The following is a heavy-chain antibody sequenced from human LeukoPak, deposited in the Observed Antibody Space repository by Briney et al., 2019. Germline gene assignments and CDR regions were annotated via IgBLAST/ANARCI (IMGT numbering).Heavy chain of an antibody. CDR3: ARLQRALSFDY. V-gene: IGHV3-48*04. D-gene: IGHD4-11*01. CDR1: GFTFSRYS. CDR2: ISSSSSTI. Sequence: PGGSLRLSCAASGFTFSRYSMNWVRQAPGKGLEWVSYISSSSSTIYYADSVKGRFTISRDNAKNSLYLQMNSLRAEDTAVYYCARLQRALSFDYWGQGTLVTVSS. J-gene: IGHJ4*02.